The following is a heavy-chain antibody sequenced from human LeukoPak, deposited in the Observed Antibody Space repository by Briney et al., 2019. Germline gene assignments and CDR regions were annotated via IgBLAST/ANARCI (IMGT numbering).Heavy chain of an antibody. D-gene: IGHD3-10*01. Sequence: ASVKVSCKVSGYTLTELSMHWVRQAPGKGLEWMGGFDPEDGETIYAQKFQGRVTMTEDTSTDTAYMELSSLRSDDTAVYYCAREWTEWFGELLYAFDIWGQGQWSPSLQ. CDR3: AREWTEWFGELLYAFDI. J-gene: IGHJ3*02. CDR2: FDPEDGET. V-gene: IGHV1-24*01. CDR1: GYTLTELS.